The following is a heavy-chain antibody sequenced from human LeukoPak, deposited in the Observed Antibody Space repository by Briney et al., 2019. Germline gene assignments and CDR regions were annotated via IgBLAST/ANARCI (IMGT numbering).Heavy chain of an antibody. V-gene: IGHV4-31*03. D-gene: IGHD3-10*01. CDR2: IYYSGST. CDR3: ATHHYGSGGNY. J-gene: IGHJ4*02. Sequence: PSETLSLTCTVSGGSISSCGYYWSWIRQHPGKGLEWIGYIYYSGSTYYNPSLKSRVTISVDTSKNQFSLKLSSVTAADTAVYYCATHHYGSGGNYWGQGTLVTVSS. CDR1: GGSISSCGYY.